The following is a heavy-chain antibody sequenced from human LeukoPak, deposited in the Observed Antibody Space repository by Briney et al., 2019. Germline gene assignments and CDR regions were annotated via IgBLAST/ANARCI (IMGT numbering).Heavy chain of an antibody. CDR2: ITDSGGST. CDR3: AINYYGSGSYINY. Sequence: PGGSLRLSCAASGFTFSSYAMSWVRQAPGKGLGWVSAITDSGGSTYYADSVKGRFTISRDNSKNTLSLQMNSLRAEDTAVYYCAINYYGSGSYINYWGQGTLVTVSS. CDR1: GFTFSSYA. V-gene: IGHV3-23*01. D-gene: IGHD3-10*01. J-gene: IGHJ4*02.